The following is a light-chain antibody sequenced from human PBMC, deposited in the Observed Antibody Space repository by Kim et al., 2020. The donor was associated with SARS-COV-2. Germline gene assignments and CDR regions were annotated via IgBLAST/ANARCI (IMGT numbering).Light chain of an antibody. Sequence: ASVGDRVTHNCRAEQGTGSLLAWFQQEPGKAPDLLIFDASNLQSGVPSRFRGRGSGTDFTLTITSLQPEDSGTFYCQQADNFPLTFAGGTKVDNK. CDR3: QQADNFPLT. CDR1: QGTGSL. V-gene: IGKV1-12*01. J-gene: IGKJ4*01. CDR2: DAS.